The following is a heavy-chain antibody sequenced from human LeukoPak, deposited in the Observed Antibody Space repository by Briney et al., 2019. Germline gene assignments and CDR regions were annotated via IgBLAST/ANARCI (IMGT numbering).Heavy chain of an antibody. CDR1: GYTFTSYY. CDR3: ARDPVAGDFDY. CDR2: IIPIFGTA. V-gene: IGHV1-69*13. J-gene: IGHJ4*02. D-gene: IGHD6-19*01. Sequence: ASVKVSCKASGYTFTSYYMHWVRQAPGQGLEWMGGIIPIFGTANYAQKFQGRVTITADESTSTAYMELSSLRSEDTAVYYCARDPVAGDFDYWGQGTLVTVSS.